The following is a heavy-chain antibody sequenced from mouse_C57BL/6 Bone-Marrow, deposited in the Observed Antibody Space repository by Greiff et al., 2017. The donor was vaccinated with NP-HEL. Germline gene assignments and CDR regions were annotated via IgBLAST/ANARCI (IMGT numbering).Heavy chain of an antibody. Sequence: VMLVESGPGLVQPSQSLSITCTVSGFSLTSYGVHWVRQPPGKGLEWLGVIWSGGSTDYNAAFISRLSISKDNSKSQVFFKMNSLQADDTAIYYCAKRGYYGNWMDYWGQGTSVTVSS. CDR2: IWSGGST. V-gene: IGHV2-4*01. J-gene: IGHJ4*01. D-gene: IGHD2-1*01. CDR1: GFSLTSYG. CDR3: AKRGYYGNWMDY.